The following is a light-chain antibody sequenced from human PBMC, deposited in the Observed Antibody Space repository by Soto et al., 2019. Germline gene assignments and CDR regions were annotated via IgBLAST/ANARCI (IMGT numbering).Light chain of an antibody. V-gene: IGKV3-15*01. Sequence: EIVMTQSPATLSVSPGERATLSCRASQSVSSNLAWYQQKPGQAPRLLIYGASTRATGIPARFSGSGSGTEFTLTIRSLQSEDFAVYYCKQYNNWWGTFGQGTKVDIK. CDR1: QSVSSN. CDR3: KQYNNWWGT. CDR2: GAS. J-gene: IGKJ1*01.